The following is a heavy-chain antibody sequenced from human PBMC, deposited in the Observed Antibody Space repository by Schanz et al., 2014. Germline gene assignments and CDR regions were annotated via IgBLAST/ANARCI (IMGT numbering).Heavy chain of an antibody. CDR3: AKGMGYCSGGTCYDCYYYGLDV. CDR2: ISHSGGSK. Sequence: DVQLLESGGGLVQPGGSLRLSCAASGFTFNSYAMTWVRQAPGKGLEWVSSISHSGGSKYYADSVKGRFTISRDNSENTLYRQMNSLSADDTAVFYCAKGMGYCSGGTCYDCYYYGLDVWGQGTTGTVSS. J-gene: IGHJ6*02. D-gene: IGHD2-15*01. V-gene: IGHV3-23*01. CDR1: GFTFNSYA.